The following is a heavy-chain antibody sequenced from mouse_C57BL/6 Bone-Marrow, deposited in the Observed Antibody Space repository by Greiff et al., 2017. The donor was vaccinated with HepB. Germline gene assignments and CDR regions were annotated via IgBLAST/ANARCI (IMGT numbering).Heavy chain of an antibody. D-gene: IGHD1-1*01. CDR1: GYTFTSYW. V-gene: IGHV1-69*01. CDR3: ARSYYYGSSWYFDV. Sequence: VQLQQSGAELVMPGASVKLSCKASGYTFTSYWMHWVKQRPGQGLEWIGEIDPSDSYTNYNQKFKGKSTLTVDKSSSTAYMQLSSLTSEDSAVYYCARSYYYGSSWYFDVWGTGTTVTVSS. CDR2: IDPSDSYT. J-gene: IGHJ1*03.